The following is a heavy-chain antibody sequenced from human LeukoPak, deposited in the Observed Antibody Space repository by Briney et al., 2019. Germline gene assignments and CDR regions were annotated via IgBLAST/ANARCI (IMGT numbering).Heavy chain of an antibody. D-gene: IGHD6-19*01. Sequence: ASVKVSCKASGFTFTSSAVQWVRQARGQRLEWIGWIVVGSGNTNYAQKFQERVTITRDMSTSTAYMELSSLRSEDTAVYYCAGPAIAVAGQYYYGMDVWGKGTTVTVSS. CDR2: IVVGSGNT. J-gene: IGHJ6*04. V-gene: IGHV1-58*01. CDR1: GFTFTSSA. CDR3: AGPAIAVAGQYYYGMDV.